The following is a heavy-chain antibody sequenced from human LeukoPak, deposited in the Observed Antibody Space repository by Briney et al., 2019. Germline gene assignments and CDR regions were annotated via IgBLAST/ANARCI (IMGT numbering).Heavy chain of an antibody. D-gene: IGHD3-10*01. Sequence: GESLKISCKGFGYSFTNYWIGWVRQMPGKGLEWMGIIYPGDSDTRNSPSFQGQVTMSADKSISTAYLQWSSLKASDTAMYYCARQNSGSLITWGSDPWGQGTLVIVSS. CDR2: IYPGDSDT. CDR3: ARQNSGSLITWGSDP. J-gene: IGHJ5*02. CDR1: GYSFTNYW. V-gene: IGHV5-51*01.